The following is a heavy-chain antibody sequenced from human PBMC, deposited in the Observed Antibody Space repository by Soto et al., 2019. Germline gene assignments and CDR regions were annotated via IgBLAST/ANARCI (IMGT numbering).Heavy chain of an antibody. CDR2: ISGSGGST. Sequence: EVQLLESGGGLVQPGGSLRLSCAASGFTFSSYAMSWVRQAPGKGLEWVSAISGSGGSTYYADSVKGRFTISRDNSKNTLYLQMNSLRAEDTAVYYCAKGGYSSGWYAGDGNFDYWGQGTLVTVSS. CDR3: AKGGYSSGWYAGDGNFDY. D-gene: IGHD6-13*01. V-gene: IGHV3-23*01. CDR1: GFTFSSYA. J-gene: IGHJ4*02.